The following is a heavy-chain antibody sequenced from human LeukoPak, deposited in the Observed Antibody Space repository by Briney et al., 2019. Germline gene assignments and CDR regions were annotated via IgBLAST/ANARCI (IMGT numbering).Heavy chain of an antibody. CDR2: ISGSGGST. CDR1: GFTFSSYA. D-gene: IGHD6-13*01. V-gene: IGHV3-23*01. J-gene: IGHJ3*02. CDR3: AKEKTPRYSSSWYRLDVFDI. Sequence: PGGSLRLSCAASGFTFSSYAMSWVRQAPGKGLEWVSAISGSGGSTYYADSVKGRFTISRDNSKNTLYLQMDSLRAEDTAVYYCAKEKTPRYSSSWYRLDVFDIWGQGTMVTVSS.